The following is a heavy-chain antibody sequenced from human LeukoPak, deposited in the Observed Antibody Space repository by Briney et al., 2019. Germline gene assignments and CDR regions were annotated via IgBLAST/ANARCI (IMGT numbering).Heavy chain of an antibody. D-gene: IGHD6-13*01. CDR3: ARGGGSWYAVWFDP. Sequence: GGSPRLSCVGSGFTFSSYAMSWVRQAPGKGLEWVSSLSGSGGSTYYADSVKGRFTISRDNSKNTLYLQMNSLRVEDTAVYYCARGGGSWYAVWFDPWGQGTLVTVSS. CDR2: LSGSGGST. V-gene: IGHV3-23*01. CDR1: GFTFSSYA. J-gene: IGHJ5*02.